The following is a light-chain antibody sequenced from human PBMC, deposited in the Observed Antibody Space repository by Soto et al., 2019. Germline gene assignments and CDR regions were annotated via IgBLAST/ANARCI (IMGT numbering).Light chain of an antibody. CDR1: QSISSY. CDR3: QQSYSTRLT. V-gene: IGKV1-39*01. Sequence: DIQMTQSPSSLSASVGDRVTITCRASQSISSYLNWDQQKPGKAPKLLIYAASSLQSGVPSRYSGSGSGTDFTLTISSLQPEDFATYDCQQSYSTRLTCGGGPKVEIK. CDR2: AAS. J-gene: IGKJ4*01.